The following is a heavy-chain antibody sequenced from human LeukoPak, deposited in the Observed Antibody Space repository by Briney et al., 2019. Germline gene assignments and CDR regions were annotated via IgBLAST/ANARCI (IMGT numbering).Heavy chain of an antibody. J-gene: IGHJ4*02. D-gene: IGHD5-18*01. CDR3: ARGPPKMGYSYGYGRGGIDY. V-gene: IGHV1-2*02. CDR2: INPNSGGT. Sequence: GASVKVSCKASGYTFTGYYMHWVRQAPGRGLEWMGWINPNSGGTNYAQKFQGRVTMTRDTSISTAYMELSRLRSDDTAVYYCARGPPKMGYSYGYGRGGIDYWGQGTLVTVSS. CDR1: GYTFTGYY.